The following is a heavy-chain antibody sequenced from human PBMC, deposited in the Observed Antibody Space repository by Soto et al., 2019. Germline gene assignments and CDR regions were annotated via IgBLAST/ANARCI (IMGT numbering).Heavy chain of an antibody. CDR2: ILHSGGT. Sequence: QVQLQQWGAGLLKPSETLSLTCAVFGGSFSDNYWSWVRQSPGTGLEWLGEILHSGGTNYNPSLKXRXXRSVAPSQNQFSLRMSSVVAAAPAVYSCASAPWDVWGPGTTVTVSS. J-gene: IGHJ6*02. CDR3: ASAPWDV. CDR1: GGSFSDNY. V-gene: IGHV4-34*12.